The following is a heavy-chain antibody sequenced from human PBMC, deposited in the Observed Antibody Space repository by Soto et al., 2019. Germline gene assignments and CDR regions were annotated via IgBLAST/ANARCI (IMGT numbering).Heavy chain of an antibody. V-gene: IGHV4-30-2*01. CDR3: ARDRGGHPENWNYVGAFDI. J-gene: IGHJ3*02. Sequence: QLQLQESGSGLVKPSQTLSLTCAVSGGSISSGGYSWSWIRQPPGKGLEWIGYIYHSGSTYYNPSLGSGVNISVDRSRNQFSLKLSSVTAADTAVYYCARDRGGHPENWNYVGAFDIGGQGTMVTVSS. D-gene: IGHD1-7*01. CDR2: IYHSGST. CDR1: GGSISSGGYS.